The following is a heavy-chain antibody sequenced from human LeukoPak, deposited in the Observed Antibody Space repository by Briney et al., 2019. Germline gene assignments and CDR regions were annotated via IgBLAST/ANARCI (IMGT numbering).Heavy chain of an antibody. CDR3: ARANTYGSGRFH. Sequence: SETLSLTCTVSGYSISSGYYWGWIPQPPGKALEWIGSIYHSGSTYYNPSLKSRVTISVDTSKNQFSLKLTSVTAADTAVYYCARANTYGSGRFHWGQGTLVTVSS. J-gene: IGHJ4*02. V-gene: IGHV4-38-2*02. CDR1: GYSISSGYY. CDR2: IYHSGST. D-gene: IGHD3-10*01.